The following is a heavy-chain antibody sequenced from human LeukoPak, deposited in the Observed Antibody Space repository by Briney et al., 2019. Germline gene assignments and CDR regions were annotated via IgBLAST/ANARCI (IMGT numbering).Heavy chain of an antibody. V-gene: IGHV4-38-2*02. CDR2: IYHSGST. CDR3: ARWESDEYFQH. D-gene: IGHD1-26*01. Sequence: SETLSLTCTVSGYSISSGYYWGWIRQPPGKGLEWIGSIYHSGSTYYNPSLKSRVTISVDTSKNQFSLKLSSVTAADTAVYYRARWESDEYFQHWGQGTLVTVSS. J-gene: IGHJ1*01. CDR1: GYSISSGYY.